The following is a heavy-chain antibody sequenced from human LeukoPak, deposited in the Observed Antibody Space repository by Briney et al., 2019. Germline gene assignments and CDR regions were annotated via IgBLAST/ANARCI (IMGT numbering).Heavy chain of an antibody. V-gene: IGHV3-30-3*02. CDR2: ISYDGSNK. CDR1: GFAFSSYA. D-gene: IGHD1-26*01. CDR3: AKQSNNHYYQKASDY. J-gene: IGHJ4*02. Sequence: GGSLRLSCAASGFAFSSYAMHWVRQAPGKGLEWVAVISYDGSNKYYADSVKGRFTISRDNSKNTLYLQMSSLRAEDTAVYFCAKQSNNHYYQKASDYWGQGTLVTVSS.